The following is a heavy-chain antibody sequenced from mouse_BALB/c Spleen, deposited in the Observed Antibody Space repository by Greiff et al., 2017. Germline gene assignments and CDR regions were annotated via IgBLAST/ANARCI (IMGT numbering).Heavy chain of an antibody. J-gene: IGHJ2*01. V-gene: IGHV5-17*02. CDR3: ARDYRNAFDY. D-gene: IGHD5-5*01. Sequence: EVKLVESGGGLVQPGGSRKLSCAASGFTFSSFGMHWVRQAPEKGLEWVAYISSGSSTIYYADTVKGRFTISRDNPKNTLFLQITSLRSEDTAMYYCARDYRNAFDYWGQGTTLTVSS. CDR1: GFTFSSFG. CDR2: ISSGSSTI.